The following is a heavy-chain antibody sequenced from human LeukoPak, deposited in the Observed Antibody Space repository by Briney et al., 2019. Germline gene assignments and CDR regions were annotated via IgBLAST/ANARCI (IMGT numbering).Heavy chain of an antibody. D-gene: IGHD6-13*01. CDR3: ARTPGYTKNWFDP. Sequence: ASVKASCKASGGTFSSYAISWVRQAPGQGLEWMGGIIPIFGTANYAQKFQGRVTITADESTSTAHMELSSLRSEDTAVYYCARTPGYTKNWFDPWGQGTLVTVSS. V-gene: IGHV1-69*13. J-gene: IGHJ5*02. CDR2: IIPIFGTA. CDR1: GGTFSSYA.